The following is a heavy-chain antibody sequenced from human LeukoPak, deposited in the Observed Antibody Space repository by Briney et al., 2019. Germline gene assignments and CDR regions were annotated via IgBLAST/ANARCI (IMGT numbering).Heavy chain of an antibody. D-gene: IGHD2-2*02. CDR2: ISSSSSYI. CDR1: GFTFSSYS. V-gene: IGHV3-21*01. J-gene: IGHJ4*02. CDR3: ARPGYCSSTSCYMASGSFDY. Sequence: GGSLRLSCAASGFTFSSYSMNWVRQAPGKGLEWVSSISSSSSYIYYADSVKGRLTIPRDNAKNSLYLQMNIVRAEDTAVYYCARPGYCSSTSCYMASGSFDYWGQGTLVTVSS.